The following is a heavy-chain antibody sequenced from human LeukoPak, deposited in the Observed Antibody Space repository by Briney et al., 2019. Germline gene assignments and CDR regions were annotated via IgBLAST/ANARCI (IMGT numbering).Heavy chain of an antibody. CDR3: VRLVIAVAGHFDL. J-gene: IGHJ2*01. D-gene: IGHD6-19*01. CDR2: IQEDGSDK. Sequence: SGGSLRLSCAGSGFTFSDYWMTWVRQAPGKGLEWVANIQEDGSDKYYVDSVKGRFTISRDNADNSLFLQMNNLRAEDTAVYYCVRLVIAVAGHFDLWGRGTLVTVSS. V-gene: IGHV3-7*01. CDR1: GFTFSDYW.